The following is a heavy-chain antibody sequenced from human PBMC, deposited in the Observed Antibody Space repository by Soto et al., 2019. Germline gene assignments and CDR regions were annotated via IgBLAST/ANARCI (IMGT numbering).Heavy chain of an antibody. V-gene: IGHV3-30-3*01. J-gene: IGHJ3*02. CDR3: AREGYSSGWHDAFDI. CDR2: ISYDGSNK. Sequence: QVQLVESGGGVVQPGRSLRLSCAASGFTFSSYAMHWVRQAPGKGLEWVAVISYDGSNKYYADSVKGRFTISRDNSKTTLYLQMNSLRAEDTAVYYCAREGYSSGWHDAFDIWGQGTMVTVSS. CDR1: GFTFSSYA. D-gene: IGHD6-19*01.